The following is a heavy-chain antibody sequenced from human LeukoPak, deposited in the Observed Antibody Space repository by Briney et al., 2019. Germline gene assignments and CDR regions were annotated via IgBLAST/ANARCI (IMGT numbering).Heavy chain of an antibody. CDR1: GYTFTSYD. CDR2: MNPNSGNT. D-gene: IGHD2-8*02. CDR3: ARGAVTGGAAGY. J-gene: IGHJ4*02. Sequence: ASVKVSCKASGYTFTSYDINWVRQATGQGLEWMGWMNPNSGNTGYAQKFQGRVTMTRNTSISTAYMEPSSLRSEDTAVYYCARGAVTGGAAGYWGQGTLVTVSS. V-gene: IGHV1-8*01.